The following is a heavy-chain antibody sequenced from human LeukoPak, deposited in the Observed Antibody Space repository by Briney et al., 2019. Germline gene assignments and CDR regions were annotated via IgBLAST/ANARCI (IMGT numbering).Heavy chain of an antibody. CDR2: INHSGST. Sequence: SETLSLTCAVYGGSFSGYYWSWIRQPPGKGLEWIGEINHSGSTNHNPSLKSRVTISVDTSKNQFSLKLSSVTAADTAVYYCARVARAEVRGGPDFDYWGQGTLVTVSS. CDR1: GGSFSGYY. D-gene: IGHD3-10*01. CDR3: ARVARAEVRGGPDFDY. J-gene: IGHJ4*02. V-gene: IGHV4-34*01.